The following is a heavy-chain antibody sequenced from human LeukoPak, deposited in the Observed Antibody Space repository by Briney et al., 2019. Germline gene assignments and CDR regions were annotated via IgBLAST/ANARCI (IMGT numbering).Heavy chain of an antibody. Sequence: GGSLRLSCEASGFTFSDYYMSWIRQAPGKGLEWLSYMTLDGTVVFYADSVQGRFIISRDNAKNSLYLQMTSLRAEDTAIYYCAREGNYDGRGFQYFGMDVWGQGTTVTVSS. D-gene: IGHD3-22*01. J-gene: IGHJ6*02. V-gene: IGHV3-11*01. CDR3: AREGNYDGRGFQYFGMDV. CDR1: GFTFSDYY. CDR2: MTLDGTVV.